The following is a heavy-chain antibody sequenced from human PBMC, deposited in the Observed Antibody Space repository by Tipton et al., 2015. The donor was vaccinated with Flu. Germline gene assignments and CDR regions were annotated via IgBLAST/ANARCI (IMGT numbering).Heavy chain of an antibody. J-gene: IGHJ6*02. D-gene: IGHD3-22*01. CDR1: GGSLSTYH. CDR3: ARARYDSSGIYGMDV. V-gene: IGHV4-4*07. Sequence: TLSLTCTVSGGSLSTYHWSWIRQPAGKGLEWIGRIYTSGSTNYNPSLKSRVTMSVDTSKNQFSLKLSSVTAADTAVYYCARARYDSSGIYGMDVRGQGTTVTVSS. CDR2: IYTSGST.